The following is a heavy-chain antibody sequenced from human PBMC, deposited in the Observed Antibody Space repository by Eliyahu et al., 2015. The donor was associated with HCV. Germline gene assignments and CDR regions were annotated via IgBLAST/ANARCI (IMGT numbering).Heavy chain of an antibody. CDR2: IIPIXGTA. J-gene: IGHJ6*02. V-gene: IGHV1-69*06. CDR3: ARGHIVGAPEAFYYYYYGMDV. CDR1: GGTFSSYA. D-gene: IGHD1-26*01. Sequence: QVQLVQSGAEVKKPGSSVKVSCXASGGTFSSYAISWXRQAPGQGLEWMGGIIPIXGTANYAQKFQGRVTITADKSTSTAYMELSSLRSEDTAVYYCARGHIVGAPEAFYYYYYGMDVWGQGTTVTVSS.